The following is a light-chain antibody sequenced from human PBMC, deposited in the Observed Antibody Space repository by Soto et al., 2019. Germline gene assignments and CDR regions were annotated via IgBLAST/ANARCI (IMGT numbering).Light chain of an antibody. CDR3: QHYHSFSIT. J-gene: IGKJ5*01. CDR1: QNISIW. V-gene: IGKV1-5*01. CDR2: DSS. Sequence: DIQMTHSPSTLSASVGDIVTITCRASQNISIWLAWYQQRPGRAPRLLIYDSSSLESGVPSTSSGSGSGTEFSLTISNLRPDDFATYYCQHYHSFSITLGQGTRLEIK.